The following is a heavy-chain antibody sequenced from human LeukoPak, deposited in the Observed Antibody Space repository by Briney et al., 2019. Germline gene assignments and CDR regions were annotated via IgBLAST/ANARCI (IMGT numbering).Heavy chain of an antibody. D-gene: IGHD6-13*01. J-gene: IGHJ4*02. CDR3: ARDIAAAGFYDY. Sequence: ASVKVSCXASGYTFTSYGISWVRLAPGQGLEWMGWISAYNGNTNYAQKLQGRVTMTTDTSTSTAYMELRSLRSDDTAVYYCARDIAAAGFYDYWGQGTLVTVSS. V-gene: IGHV1-18*01. CDR2: ISAYNGNT. CDR1: GYTFTSYG.